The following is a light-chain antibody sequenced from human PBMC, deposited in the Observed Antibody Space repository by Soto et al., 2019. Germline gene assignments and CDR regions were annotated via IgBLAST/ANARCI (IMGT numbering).Light chain of an antibody. V-gene: IGKV1-5*01. CDR3: QQYDSYSKT. Sequence: DIQLTQSPSTLTASVGDRVTIGCRASESISYWLAWYQQKPGKAPKLLIYDASSLRSGVPSRFSGSGSGTEFTLTISTVQPDDFATYYCQQYDSYSKTFGQGTQLEIK. CDR1: ESISYW. J-gene: IGKJ2*01. CDR2: DAS.